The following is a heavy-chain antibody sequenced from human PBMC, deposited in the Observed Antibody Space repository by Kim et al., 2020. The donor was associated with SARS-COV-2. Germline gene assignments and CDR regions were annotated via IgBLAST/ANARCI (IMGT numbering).Heavy chain of an antibody. Sequence: GESLKISCKGSGYSFTSYWIGWVRQMPGKGLEWMGIIYPGDSDTRYSPSFQGQVTISADKSISTAYLQWSSLKASDTAMYYCARLRDSSGYPDYGYDAFDIWGQGTMVTVSS. CDR1: GYSFTSYW. CDR2: IYPGDSDT. CDR3: ARLRDSSGYPDYGYDAFDI. J-gene: IGHJ3*02. D-gene: IGHD3-22*01. V-gene: IGHV5-51*01.